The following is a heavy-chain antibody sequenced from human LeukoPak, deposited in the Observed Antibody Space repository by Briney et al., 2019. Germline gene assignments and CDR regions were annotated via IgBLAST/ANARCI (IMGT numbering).Heavy chain of an antibody. CDR3: ARASGAFDY. V-gene: IGHV4-59*01. CDR1: GGSISSSY. CDR2: IYYSGIT. Sequence: SETLSLTCTVSGGSISSSYWSWIRQPPGKGLEWIGYIYYSGITNYNPSLKSRVTISLDTSKNQFSLKLNSVTAADTAVYYCARASGAFDYWGQGALVAVSS. J-gene: IGHJ4*02.